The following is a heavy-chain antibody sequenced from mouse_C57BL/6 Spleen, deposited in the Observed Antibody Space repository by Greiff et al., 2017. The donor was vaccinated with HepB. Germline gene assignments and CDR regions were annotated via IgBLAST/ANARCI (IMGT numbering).Heavy chain of an antibody. J-gene: IGHJ4*01. CDR1: GFTFSSYG. Sequence: EVMLVESGGDLVKPGGSLKLSCAASGFTFSSYGMSWVRQTPDKRLEWVATISSGGSYTYYPDSVKGRFTISRDNAKNTLYLQMSSLKSEDTAMYYCARPRYKDYAMDYWGQGTSVTVSS. CDR3: ARPRYKDYAMDY. D-gene: IGHD1-3*01. CDR2: ISSGGSYT. V-gene: IGHV5-6*01.